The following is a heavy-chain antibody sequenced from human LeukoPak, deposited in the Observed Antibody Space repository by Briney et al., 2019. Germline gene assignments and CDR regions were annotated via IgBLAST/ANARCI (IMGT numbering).Heavy chain of an antibody. J-gene: IGHJ4*02. Sequence: GGSLRLSCAASGFTFSSYSMNWVRQAPGKGLEWLSYISSSSSNINYADSVKGRFTISRDNAKNSLFLQMNSLRAEDTAEYYCATQGGTYYYDSSGNRWGQGTLVTVSS. CDR1: GFTFSSYS. CDR3: ATQGGTYYYDSSGNR. D-gene: IGHD3-22*01. V-gene: IGHV3-48*04. CDR2: ISSSSSNI.